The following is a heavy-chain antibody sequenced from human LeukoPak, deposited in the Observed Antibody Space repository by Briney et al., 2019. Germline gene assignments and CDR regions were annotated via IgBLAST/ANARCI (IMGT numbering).Heavy chain of an antibody. J-gene: IGHJ6*02. CDR2: ISGSGGST. CDR1: GFTFSSYA. Sequence: GGSLRLSCAASGFTFSSYAMSWVRQAPGKGLEWVSAISGSGGSTYYADSVKGRFTISRDNSKNTLYLQMNSLRAEDTAVYYCAKIGEGIAALKALYYYYGMDVWGQGTTVTVSS. D-gene: IGHD6-6*01. V-gene: IGHV3-23*01. CDR3: AKIGEGIAALKALYYYYGMDV.